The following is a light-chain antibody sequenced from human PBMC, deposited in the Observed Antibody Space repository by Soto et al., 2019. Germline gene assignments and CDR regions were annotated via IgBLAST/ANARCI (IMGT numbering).Light chain of an antibody. Sequence: QSALTQPASVSGSPGQSITISCTGTTSDVGSLNRVSWYQQHPGRAPRLMIYETNKRPPGVSGRFSGSKSGSTASLTISGLQAEDEADYYCCSHAGSTTYVFGIGTKLTVL. CDR2: ETN. CDR1: TSDVGSLNR. CDR3: CSHAGSTTYV. V-gene: IGLV2-23*01. J-gene: IGLJ1*01.